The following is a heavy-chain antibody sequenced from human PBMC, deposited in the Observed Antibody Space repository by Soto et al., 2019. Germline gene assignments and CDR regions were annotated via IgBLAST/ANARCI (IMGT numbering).Heavy chain of an antibody. J-gene: IGHJ4*02. CDR3: ARAMPYDSSGYYHDTFAY. D-gene: IGHD3-22*01. CDR1: GGSISSYY. V-gene: IGHV4-59*01. CDR2: IYYSGST. Sequence: SETLSLTCTVSGGSISSYYWSWIRQPPGKGLEWIGYIYYSGSTNYNPSLKSRVTISVDTSKNQFSLKLSSVTAADTAVYYCARAMPYDSSGYYHDTFAYWGQGTLVTVSS.